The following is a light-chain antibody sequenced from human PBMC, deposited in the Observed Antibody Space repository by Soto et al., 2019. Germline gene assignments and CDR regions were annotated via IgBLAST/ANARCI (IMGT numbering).Light chain of an antibody. Sequence: DIQLTQSPSFLSASVGDRVTITCWASQGISSYLAWYQQKPGKAPKLLIYAASTLQSGVPSRFSGSGSGTEFTLTISSLQPEDFATYYCQQLNSYPRTFGQGTKVDIK. CDR3: QQLNSYPRT. V-gene: IGKV1-9*01. CDR2: AAS. CDR1: QGISSY. J-gene: IGKJ1*01.